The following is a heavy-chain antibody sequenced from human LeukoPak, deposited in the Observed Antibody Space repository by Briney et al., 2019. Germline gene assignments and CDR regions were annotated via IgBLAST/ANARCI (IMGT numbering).Heavy chain of an antibody. Sequence: GGSLRLSCTASGFTFSDFWMTWVRQAPGKGLEWVSAISGSGGSTYYADSVKGRFTISRDNSKNTLYLQMNSLRAEDTAVYYCAKLMIVDYDAFDIWGQGTMVTVSS. CDR3: AKLMIVDYDAFDI. CDR1: GFTFSDFW. CDR2: ISGSGGST. J-gene: IGHJ3*02. V-gene: IGHV3-23*01. D-gene: IGHD3-22*01.